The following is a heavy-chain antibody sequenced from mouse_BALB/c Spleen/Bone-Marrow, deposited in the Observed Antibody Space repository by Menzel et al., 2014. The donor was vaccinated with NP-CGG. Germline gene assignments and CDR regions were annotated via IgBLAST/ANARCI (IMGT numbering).Heavy chain of an antibody. Sequence: EVQRVESGGGLVQPGGSLKLSCAASGFDFSRYWMSWVRQAPGKGLEWIGEINPESSTINYTPSLKDKFIISRDSAKNTLFLQMNKVRSEDTALYYCARLNYYGNLFVWGAGTTVTVSS. J-gene: IGHJ1*01. CDR1: GFDFSRYW. D-gene: IGHD1-1*01. V-gene: IGHV4-1*02. CDR3: ARLNYYGNLFV. CDR2: INPESSTI.